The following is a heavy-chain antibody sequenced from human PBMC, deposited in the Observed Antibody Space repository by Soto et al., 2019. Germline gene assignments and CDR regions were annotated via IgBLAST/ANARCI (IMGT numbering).Heavy chain of an antibody. CDR3: ARDWYDTLDY. D-gene: IGHD3-9*01. Sequence: EVQLVESGGDLVQPGGSLRLSCAASGFSFSTTWMHWVRQAPGKGLEWVSRINSDGSTTYADSVRGRFTISRDNAENTLYLQMNSLRDVDTAVYYCARDWYDTLDYWGQGTLVTVSS. V-gene: IGHV3-74*01. J-gene: IGHJ4*02. CDR1: GFSFSTTW. CDR2: INSDGST.